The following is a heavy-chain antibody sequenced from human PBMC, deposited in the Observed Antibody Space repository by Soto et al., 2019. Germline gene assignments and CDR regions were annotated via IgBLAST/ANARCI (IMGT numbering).Heavy chain of an antibody. Sequence: PSETLSLTCAVYGGSFSGHSWTWIRQFPGKGLEWIGDINHSGRVNYSPSIKSRVTISLDTSKNQFSLTLSAVTAADTAMYYCSTRAYDTNGYYRFDPWGQGTLVTVSS. D-gene: IGHD3-22*01. V-gene: IGHV4-34*01. J-gene: IGHJ5*01. CDR1: GGSFSGHS. CDR2: INHSGRV. CDR3: STRAYDTNGYYRFDP.